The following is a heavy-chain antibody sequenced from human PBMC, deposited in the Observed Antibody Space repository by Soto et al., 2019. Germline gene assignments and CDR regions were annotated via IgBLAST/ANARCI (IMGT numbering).Heavy chain of an antibody. V-gene: IGHV1-69*06. CDR1: GYTFTSYY. D-gene: IGHD5-18*01. CDR2: IIPIFGTA. CDR3: ARGGYTTYYFDY. Sequence: SVKVSCKASGYTFTSYYMNWVRQAPGQGLEWMGGIIPIFGTANYAQKFQGRVTITADKSTSTAYMELSSLRSEDTAVYYCARGGYTTYYFDYWGQGTLVTVSS. J-gene: IGHJ4*02.